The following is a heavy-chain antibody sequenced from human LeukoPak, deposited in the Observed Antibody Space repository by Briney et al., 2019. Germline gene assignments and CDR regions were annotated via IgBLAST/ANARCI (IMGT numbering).Heavy chain of an antibody. J-gene: IGHJ4*02. Sequence: SVKVSCKASGGTFSSYAISWVRQAPGQGLEWMGRIIPILGIANYAQKFQGRVTITADKSTSTAYMELSSLRSEDTAVYYCARVKSYDLWSGYYAPTYYNARYYFDYWGQGTLVTVSS. D-gene: IGHD3/OR15-3a*01. CDR3: ARVKSYDLWSGYYAPTYYNARYYFDY. V-gene: IGHV1-69*04. CDR1: GGTFSSYA. CDR2: IIPILGIA.